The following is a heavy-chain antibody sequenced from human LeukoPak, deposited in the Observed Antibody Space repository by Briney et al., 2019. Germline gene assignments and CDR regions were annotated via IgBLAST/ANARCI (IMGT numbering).Heavy chain of an antibody. V-gene: IGHV4-59*08. J-gene: IGHJ6*02. D-gene: IGHD4-11*01. Sequence: SETLSLTCTVSGGSISSYYWSWIRQPPGKGLEWIGYIYYSGSTNYNPSLKSRVTISVDTSKNQFSLNLSSVTAADTAVYYCARSYSYYYYYYGMDVWGQGTTVTVSS. CDR2: IYYSGST. CDR3: ARSYSYYYYYYGMDV. CDR1: GGSISSYY.